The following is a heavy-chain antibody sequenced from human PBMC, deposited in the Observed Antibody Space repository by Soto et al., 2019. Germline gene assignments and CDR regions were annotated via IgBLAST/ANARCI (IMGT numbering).Heavy chain of an antibody. D-gene: IGHD1-26*01. CDR1: GFTFSSHG. CDR3: ARGNGIVGGTTYFDY. V-gene: IGHV3-33*01. CDR2: IWYEGINK. Sequence: GGSLRLSCAASGFTFSSHGIHWVRQAPGKGLEWVAGIWYEGINKYYAESVKGRFTISRDNAKNTVYLQMNSLRVGDTAVYYCARGNGIVGGTTYFDYWGQGTLVTVSS. J-gene: IGHJ4*02.